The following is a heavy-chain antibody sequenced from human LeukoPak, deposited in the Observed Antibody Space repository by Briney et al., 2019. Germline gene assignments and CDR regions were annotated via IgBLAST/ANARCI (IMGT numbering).Heavy chain of an antibody. V-gene: IGHV6-1*01. CDR3: ARSGSYRFDY. D-gene: IGHD1-26*01. CDR2: TYYRSKWYN. Sequence: SQTLSLTCAISGDSFSNNGVAWNWIRQSPSRGLEWLGRTYYRSKWYNDYAVSVESRITINPDTTKNQFSPQLNSVTPEDTAVYYCARSGSYRFDYWGQGALVTVSS. J-gene: IGHJ4*02. CDR1: GDSFSNNGVA.